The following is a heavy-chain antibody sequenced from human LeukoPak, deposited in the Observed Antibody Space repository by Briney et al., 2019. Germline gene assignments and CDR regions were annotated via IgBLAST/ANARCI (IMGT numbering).Heavy chain of an antibody. J-gene: IGHJ5*02. CDR3: AKVFMVKDPPGGYNWFDP. V-gene: IGHV3-30*02. D-gene: IGHD3-10*01. Sequence: GGSLRLSCATSGFTFSSYGMHWVRQAPGKGLEWVAFIRYDGSNKYYADSVKGRFTISRDNSKNTLYLQMNSLRAEDTAVYYCAKVFMVKDPPGGYNWFDPWGQGTLVTVSS. CDR2: IRYDGSNK. CDR1: GFTFSSYG.